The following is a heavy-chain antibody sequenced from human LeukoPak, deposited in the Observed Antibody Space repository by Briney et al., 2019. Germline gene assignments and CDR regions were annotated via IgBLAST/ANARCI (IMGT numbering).Heavy chain of an antibody. J-gene: IGHJ5*02. CDR1: DDSISSRTFY. CDR3: ARQRAWFGEWAFDN. Sequence: PSETLSLTCTVSDDSISSRTFYWGWIRQPPGRELEWIGSFKSGDTTYYMSSLKSRVTLFVDTSRKQFSLELTSVTAADTAVYYCARQRAWFGEWAFDNWGQGTLVTVSS. D-gene: IGHD3-10*01. CDR2: FKSGDTT. V-gene: IGHV4-39*01.